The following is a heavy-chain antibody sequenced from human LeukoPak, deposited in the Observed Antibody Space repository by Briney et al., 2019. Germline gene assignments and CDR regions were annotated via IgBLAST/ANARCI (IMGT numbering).Heavy chain of an antibody. J-gene: IGHJ4*02. CDR1: GFTFSGYT. V-gene: IGHV3-21*01. CDR3: ARDGDSSGYGRYKYYFDY. Sequence: GGSLRLSCAASGFTFSGYTMNWVRQAPGKGLEWVSSITSSSSYIYYADSVKGRFTISRDNAKNSLFLQMNSLRAEDTAVYYCARDGDSSGYGRYKYYFDYWGQGTLVTVSS. CDR2: ITSSSSYI. D-gene: IGHD3-22*01.